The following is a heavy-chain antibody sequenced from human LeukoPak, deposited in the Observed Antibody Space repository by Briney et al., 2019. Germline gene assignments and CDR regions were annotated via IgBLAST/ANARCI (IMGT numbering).Heavy chain of an antibody. V-gene: IGHV1-2*02. CDR1: GYTFTGYY. CDR3: ARDNHVLRYFDWSGPTYYFDY. D-gene: IGHD3-9*01. Sequence: GASVKVSFKASGYTFTGYYMHWVRQAPGQGLEWMGWINPNSGGTNYAQKFQGRVTMTRDTSISTAYMELSRLRSDDTAVYYCARDNHVLRYFDWSGPTYYFDYWGQGTLVTVSS. J-gene: IGHJ4*02. CDR2: INPNSGGT.